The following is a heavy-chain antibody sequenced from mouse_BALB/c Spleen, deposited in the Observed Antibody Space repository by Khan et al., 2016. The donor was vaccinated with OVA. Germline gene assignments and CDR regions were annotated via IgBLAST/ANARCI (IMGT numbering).Heavy chain of an antibody. J-gene: IGHJ2*01. Sequence: VKLEESGPGLVAPSQSLSITCTVSGFPLTRHGIHWVRQPPGKGLEWLGIIWAGGSTNYNSALMSRLSITKDSSKSQVFLKMNSLQTDDTAIYYCARNREPDYFDYWGQGTTLTVSS. CDR2: IWAGGST. CDR1: GFPLTRHG. V-gene: IGHV2-9*02. CDR3: ARNREPDYFDY.